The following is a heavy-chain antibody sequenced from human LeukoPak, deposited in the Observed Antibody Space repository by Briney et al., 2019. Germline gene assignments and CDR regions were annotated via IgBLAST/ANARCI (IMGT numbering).Heavy chain of an antibody. D-gene: IGHD6-19*01. V-gene: IGHV4-39*02. Sequence: SETLSLTCTVSGGSISSSSYYWGWIRQPPGKGLEWIGSIYYSGSTYYNPSLKSRVTISVDTSKNHFSLRLTSVTAAEPAVYYCAKGRRISVAGLFDYWGQGTLVTVSS. CDR2: IYYSGST. J-gene: IGHJ4*02. CDR3: AKGRRISVAGLFDY. CDR1: GGSISSSSYY.